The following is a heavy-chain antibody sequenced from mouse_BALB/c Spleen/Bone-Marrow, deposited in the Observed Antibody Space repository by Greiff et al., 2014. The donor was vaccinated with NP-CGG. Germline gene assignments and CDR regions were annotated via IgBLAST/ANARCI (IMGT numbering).Heavy chain of an antibody. D-gene: IGHD4-1*01. V-gene: IGHV1-7*01. Sequence: QVQLQQSGAELAKPGASVKMSCKASGYTFTSYWMHWVKQRPGQGLEWIGYINPRIGYTEYNQKFKDKATLTADKSSSTAYMQRSSLTSEDSAVYYCARENWEAMDYWGQGTSVTVSS. J-gene: IGHJ4*01. CDR2: INPRIGYT. CDR3: ARENWEAMDY. CDR1: GYTFTSYW.